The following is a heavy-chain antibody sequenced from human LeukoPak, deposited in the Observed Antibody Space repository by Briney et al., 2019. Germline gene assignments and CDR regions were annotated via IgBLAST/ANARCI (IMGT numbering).Heavy chain of an antibody. CDR1: GGSISSYY. D-gene: IGHD3-10*01. J-gene: IGHJ4*02. CDR2: IYASGTT. CDR3: ARETMVRGVTHFDY. V-gene: IGHV4-4*07. Sequence: PSETLSLTCTVSGGSISSYYWNWIRQPAGKGLEWIGRIYASGTTNFNPSLQSRVTMSVDTSKDQFSRKLTSVTTADTAVYYCARETMVRGVTHFDYWGQGTLVTVSS.